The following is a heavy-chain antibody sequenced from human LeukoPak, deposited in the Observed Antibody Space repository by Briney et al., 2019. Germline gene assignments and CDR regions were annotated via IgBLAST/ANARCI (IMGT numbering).Heavy chain of an antibody. CDR2: IYPGDSDT. CDR1: GYIFTSYW. CDR3: ARHPSIAARPGYYYYMDV. V-gene: IGHV5-51*01. Sequence: GESLKISCKGSGYIFTSYWIGWVRQMPGKGLEWMGIIYPGDSDTRYSPSFQGQVTISADKSISTAYLQWSSLKASDTAMYYCARHPSIAARPGYYYYMDVWGKGTTVTVSS. J-gene: IGHJ6*03. D-gene: IGHD6-6*01.